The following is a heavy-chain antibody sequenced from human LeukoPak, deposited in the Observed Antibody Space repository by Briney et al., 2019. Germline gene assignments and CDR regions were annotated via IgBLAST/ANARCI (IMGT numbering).Heavy chain of an antibody. CDR3: ARGRPYSASYYDSDY. D-gene: IGHD1-26*01. Sequence: SQTLSLTCSVSGGSISNYYCSWIRQPAGKVLGWIGRIHASVCTNHNTSLKSRVTMSVDTSKNQFSLKLSSVTAAVTAMYYCARGRPYSASYYDSDYWGQGSLVTAYS. J-gene: IGHJ4*02. CDR2: IHASVCT. V-gene: IGHV4-4*07. CDR1: GGSISNYY.